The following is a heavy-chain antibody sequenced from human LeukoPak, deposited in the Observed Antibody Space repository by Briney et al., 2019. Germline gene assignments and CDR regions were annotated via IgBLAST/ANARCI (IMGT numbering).Heavy chain of an antibody. V-gene: IGHV3-53*01. CDR2: IYSGGST. CDR3: ASIVVEAFDI. CDR1: GFTVRSNY. J-gene: IGHJ3*02. Sequence: PGGSLRLSCAASGFTVRSNYMNWVRQAPGKGLEWVSVIYSGGSTYYADSVKGRFTISRDNAKNSLYLQMNSLRAEDTAVYYCASIVVEAFDIWGQGTMVTVSS. D-gene: IGHD3-22*01.